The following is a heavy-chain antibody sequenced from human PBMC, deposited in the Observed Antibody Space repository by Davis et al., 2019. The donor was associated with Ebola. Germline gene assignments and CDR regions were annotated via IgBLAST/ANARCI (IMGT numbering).Heavy chain of an antibody. J-gene: IGHJ6*04. CDR2: IYPGDSDT. CDR3: ARLGPLGRQWLVQVHYYYYGMDV. V-gene: IGHV5-51*01. Sequence: PGGSLRLSCKGSGYSFTSYWIGWVRQMPGKGLEWMGIIYPGDSDTRYSPSFQGQVTISADKSISTAYLQWSSLKASDTAMYYCARLGPLGRQWLVQVHYYYYGMDVWGKGTTVTVSS. D-gene: IGHD6-19*01. CDR1: GYSFTSYW.